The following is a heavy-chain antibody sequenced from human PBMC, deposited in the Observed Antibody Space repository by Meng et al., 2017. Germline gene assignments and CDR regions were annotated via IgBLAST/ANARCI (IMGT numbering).Heavy chain of an antibody. CDR1: GGSISSSSYY. D-gene: IGHD2-15*01. V-gene: IGHV4-39*06. J-gene: IGHJ5*02. CDR3: PRAGDIVVVVAPDNGFYP. CDR2: IYYSGST. Sequence: SETLSLTCTVSGGSISSSSYYWGWIRQPPGKGLEWIGIIYYSGSTYYHPSLKSRVTISVDTSKNQFPLKLSSVTAADTAVYYCPRAGDIVVVVAPDNGFYPWGQGTLVTVSS.